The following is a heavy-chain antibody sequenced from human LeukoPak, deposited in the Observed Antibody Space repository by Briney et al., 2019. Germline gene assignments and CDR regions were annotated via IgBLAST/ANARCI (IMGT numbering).Heavy chain of an antibody. V-gene: IGHV3-74*01. D-gene: IGHD1-26*01. Sequence: GGSLRLSCGGSGFTLSSYWMHWVRQGPGKGLVWVSRIYSDGSRTDYADSVKGRFTISGDNAKNTLYLQMNSLRAEDTAVYYCARSGRGGAFDIWGQGTMVTVSS. CDR1: GFTLSSYW. CDR2: IYSDGSRT. CDR3: ARSGRGGAFDI. J-gene: IGHJ3*02.